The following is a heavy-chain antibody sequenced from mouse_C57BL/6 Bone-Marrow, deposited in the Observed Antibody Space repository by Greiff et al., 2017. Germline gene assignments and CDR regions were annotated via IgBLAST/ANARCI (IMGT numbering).Heavy chain of an antibody. V-gene: IGHV1-69*01. CDR1: GYTFTSYW. CDR2: IDPSDSYT. Sequence: QVQLQQPGAELVMPGASVKLSCKASGYTFTSYWMHWVKQRPGQGLEWIGEIDPSDSYTNYNQKFKGKSTLTADKSSSTAYMQLSNLASEDSAVCYCARGDRYFDDWGTGTTVTVSS. J-gene: IGHJ1*03. CDR3: ARGDRYFDD.